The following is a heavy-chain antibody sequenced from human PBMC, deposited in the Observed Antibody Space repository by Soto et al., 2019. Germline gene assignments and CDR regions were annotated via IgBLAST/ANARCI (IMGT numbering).Heavy chain of an antibody. V-gene: IGHV3-23*01. CDR1: GFTFSSYA. Sequence: PGGSLRLSCAASGFTFSSYAMKRVRQAPGKGLEWVSLIGESGTPTYYADSVKGRFTISRDNSGNTLFLEMYSLRAEGTAVYYCARYIPGVRYYGMDVWGQGTTVTVSS. J-gene: IGHJ6*02. D-gene: IGHD2-2*01. CDR3: ARYIPGVRYYGMDV. CDR2: IGESGTPT.